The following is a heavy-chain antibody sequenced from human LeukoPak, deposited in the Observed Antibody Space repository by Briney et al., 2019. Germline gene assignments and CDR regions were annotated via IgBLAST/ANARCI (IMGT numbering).Heavy chain of an antibody. Sequence: PGGSLRLSCAASGFTFSSYAMSWVRQAPGKGLEWVSYISSSGSTIYYADSVKGRFTISRDNAKNSLYLQMNSLRAEDTAVYYCARDQQQWLDYWGQGTLVTVSS. J-gene: IGHJ4*02. V-gene: IGHV3-48*03. CDR2: ISSSGSTI. D-gene: IGHD6-19*01. CDR1: GFTFSSYA. CDR3: ARDQQQWLDY.